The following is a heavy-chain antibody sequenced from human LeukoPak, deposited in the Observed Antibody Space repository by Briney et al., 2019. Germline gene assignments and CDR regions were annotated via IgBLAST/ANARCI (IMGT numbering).Heavy chain of an antibody. CDR1: GFSFDNYG. J-gene: IGHJ6*03. D-gene: IGHD1-26*01. CDR3: ARVSSGSYFGYYYYYMDV. V-gene: IGHV3-9*01. CDR2: ISGSGAVI. Sequence: AGGSLRLSCAAPGFSFDNYGMHWVRQVPGKGLEWVSGISGSGAVINYVDSVKGRFTISRDNAKNTLYLQMNSLRAEDTAVYYCARVSSGSYFGYYYYYMDVWGKGTTVTVSS.